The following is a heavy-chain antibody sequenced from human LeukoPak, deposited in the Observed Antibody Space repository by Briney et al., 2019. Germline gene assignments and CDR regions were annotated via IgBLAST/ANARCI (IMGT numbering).Heavy chain of an antibody. V-gene: IGHV4-4*09. Sequence: SETLSLTCTASGGSISSYYWSWIRQPPGKGLEWIGYIYTSGSTNYNPSLKSRVSISVDTSKNQFLLKLSSVAAADTAVYYCARRSSYYYYMDVWGKGTTVTVSS. J-gene: IGHJ6*03. D-gene: IGHD2-15*01. CDR1: GGSISSYY. CDR3: ARRSSYYYYMDV. CDR2: IYTSGST.